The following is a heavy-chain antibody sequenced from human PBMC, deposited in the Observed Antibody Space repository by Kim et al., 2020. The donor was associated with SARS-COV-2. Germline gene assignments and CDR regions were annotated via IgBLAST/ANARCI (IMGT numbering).Heavy chain of an antibody. J-gene: IGHJ4*02. D-gene: IGHD6-13*01. CDR2: INADNGKT. V-gene: IGHV1-3*01. CDR1: GYTFSRCA. CDR3: AREYSSSWCDY. Sequence: ASVKVSCKASGYTFSRCAMHWVRQAHGQRLEGMGWINADNGKTKYSQKFQGRVTITRDTSARTAFMELSSLRSEDTAVYYCAREYSSSWCDYWGQGTLVTVSS.